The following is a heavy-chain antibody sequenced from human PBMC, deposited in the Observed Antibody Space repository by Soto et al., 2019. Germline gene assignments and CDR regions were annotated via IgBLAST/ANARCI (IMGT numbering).Heavy chain of an antibody. CDR1: GGSLSDFF. CDR3: GSVRFSEWWGSMYI. D-gene: IGHD3-3*01. CDR2: INDYGNI. J-gene: IGHJ6*02. V-gene: IGHV4-34*01. Sequence: SETLSLTCAVSGGSLSDFFWSWLRQSPGKGLKCIGEINDYGNITSNPSLKSRVFLSLDTAKNYSSRKLQPVTVADTAVYYWGSVRFSEWWGSMYIWGQGTTGTVSS.